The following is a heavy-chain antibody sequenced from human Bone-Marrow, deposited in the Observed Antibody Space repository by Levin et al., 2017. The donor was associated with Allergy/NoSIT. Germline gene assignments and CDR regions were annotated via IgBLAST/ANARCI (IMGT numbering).Heavy chain of an antibody. V-gene: IGHV1-2*06. CDR1: GYTFTGYY. J-gene: IGHJ4*02. Sequence: ASVKVSCKASGYTFTGYYMHWVRQAPGQGLEWMGRINPNSGGTNYAQKFQGRVTMTRDTSISTAYMELSRLRSDDTAVYYCARDLGPSSGLYFVWGQGTLVTVSS. CDR3: ARDLGPSSGLYFV. D-gene: IGHD3-22*01. CDR2: INPNSGGT.